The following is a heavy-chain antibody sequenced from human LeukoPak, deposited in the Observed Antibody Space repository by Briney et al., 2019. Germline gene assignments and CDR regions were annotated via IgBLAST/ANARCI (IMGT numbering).Heavy chain of an antibody. CDR3: ARDPAAAKFDP. CDR2: ISSSGSTI. CDR1: GFAFSDYY. D-gene: IGHD6-13*01. J-gene: IGHJ5*02. V-gene: IGHV3-11*04. Sequence: GGSMRLACAASGFAFSDYYTSWIRQAPGKGLEWVSYISSSGSTIYYADSVKGRFTISRDNAKNSLYLQMNSLRAEDTAVYYCARDPAAAKFDPWGQGTLVTVSS.